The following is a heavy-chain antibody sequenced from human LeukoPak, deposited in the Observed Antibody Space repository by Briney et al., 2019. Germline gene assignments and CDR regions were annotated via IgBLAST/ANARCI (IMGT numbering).Heavy chain of an antibody. J-gene: IGHJ4*02. CDR1: GGSISSYY. V-gene: IGHV4-59*01. CDR3: ARTVPRSLHPYDY. CDR2: IYYSGST. D-gene: IGHD1-26*01. Sequence: KPSETLSLTCTVSGGSISSYYWSWIRQPPGKGLEWIGYIYYSGSTNYNPSLKSRVTISADTSKNQFSLKLSSVTAADTAVYYCARTVPRSLHPYDYWGQGTLVTVSS.